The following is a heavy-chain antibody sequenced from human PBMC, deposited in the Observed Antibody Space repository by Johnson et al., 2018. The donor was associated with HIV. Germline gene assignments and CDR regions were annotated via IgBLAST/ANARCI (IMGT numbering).Heavy chain of an antibody. V-gene: IGHV3-66*03. CDR1: GFTVSSNY. D-gene: IGHD3-16*02. CDR2: SWNSGSI. Sequence: VQLMESGGGLTQPGGSLRLSCAASGFTVSSNYMSWVRQAPGTGLEWVSGISWNSGSIGYADSVKGRITISRDNATNSLYLQMTSLRADDTAVYYCAKVSRYDAFDIWGQGTMVTVSS. J-gene: IGHJ3*02. CDR3: AKVSRYDAFDI.